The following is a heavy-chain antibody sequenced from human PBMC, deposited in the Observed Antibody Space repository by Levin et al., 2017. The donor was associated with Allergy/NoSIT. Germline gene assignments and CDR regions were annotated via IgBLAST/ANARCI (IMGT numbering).Heavy chain of an antibody. D-gene: IGHD2-15*01. CDR3: ARLPRGYCSGGSCYVFGPFDY. J-gene: IGHJ4*02. CDR1: GGSISSSSYY. Sequence: SETLSLTCTVSGGSISSSSYYWGWIRQPPGKGLEWIGSIYYSGSTYYNPSLKSRVTISVDTSKNQFSLKLSSVTAADTAVYYCARLPRGYCSGGSCYVFGPFDYWGQGTLVTVSS. V-gene: IGHV4-39*01. CDR2: IYYSGST.